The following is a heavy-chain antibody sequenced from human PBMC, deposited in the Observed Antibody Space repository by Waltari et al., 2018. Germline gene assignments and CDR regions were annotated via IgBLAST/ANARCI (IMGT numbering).Heavy chain of an antibody. D-gene: IGHD6-19*01. CDR1: GDSISSGSYY. CDR2: IYASGST. Sequence: QVQLQESGPGLVKPSQTLSLTCTVPGDSISSGSYYWSWIRQPAGKGLEWIGRIYASGSTNYNPSLKSRVTISVDTSKNQFSLKLSSVTAADTAVYYCARGTVGSGWYLDYWGQGTLVTVSS. CDR3: ARGTVGSGWYLDY. V-gene: IGHV4-61*02. J-gene: IGHJ4*02.